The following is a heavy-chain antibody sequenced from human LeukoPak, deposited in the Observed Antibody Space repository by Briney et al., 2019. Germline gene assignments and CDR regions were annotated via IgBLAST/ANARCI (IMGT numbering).Heavy chain of an antibody. D-gene: IGHD2-2*01. CDR1: GGTFSSYA. CDR2: IIPIFGTA. J-gene: IGHJ3*02. V-gene: IGHV1-69*01. CDR3: ARDFCSSEACPFRDDAFDI. Sequence: SVKVSCKASGGTFSSYAISWVRQAPGQGLEWMGGIIPIFGTANYAQKFQGRVTITADESTSTAYMELSSLRSEDTAVYYCARDFCSSEACPFRDDAFDIWGQGTKVTVSS.